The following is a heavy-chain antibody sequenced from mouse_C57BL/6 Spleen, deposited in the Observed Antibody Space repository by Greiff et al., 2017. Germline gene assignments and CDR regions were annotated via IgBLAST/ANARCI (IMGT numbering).Heavy chain of an antibody. V-gene: IGHV1-55*01. CDR1: GYTFTSYW. CDR2: IYPGSGST. D-gene: IGHD1-1*01. J-gene: IGHJ2*01. CDR3: ARAYYYGSSYPYYFDY. Sequence: QVQLQQPGAELVKPGASVKMSCKASGYTFTSYWITWVKQRPGQGLEWIGDIYPGSGSTNYNEKFKSKATLTVDTSSSTAYMQLSSLTSEDSAVYYCARAYYYGSSYPYYFDYWGQGTTLTVSS.